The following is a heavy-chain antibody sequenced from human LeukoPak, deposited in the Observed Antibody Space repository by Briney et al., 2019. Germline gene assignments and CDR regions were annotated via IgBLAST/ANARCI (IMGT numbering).Heavy chain of an antibody. D-gene: IGHD6-19*01. V-gene: IGHV3-9*01. J-gene: IGHJ4*02. Sequence: QAGGSLRLSCAASGFTFDDYAMHWVRQAPGKGLEWVSGISWNSGSIGYADSVKGRFTISRDNAKNSLYLQMNSLRAEDTALYYRAKAIFPLSVAGSDYWGQGTLVTVSS. CDR3: AKAIFPLSVAGSDY. CDR1: GFTFDDYA. CDR2: ISWNSGSI.